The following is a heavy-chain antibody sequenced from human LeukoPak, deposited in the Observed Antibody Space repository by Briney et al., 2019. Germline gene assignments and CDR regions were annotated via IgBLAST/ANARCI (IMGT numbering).Heavy chain of an antibody. CDR3: ARTPRRLHVDY. CDR1: GFSFSSYG. V-gene: IGHV3-21*01. D-gene: IGHD4-11*01. Sequence: PGGSLRLSCAGSGFSFSSYGMHWVRQAPGKGLEWVSSISSSGTYIYYADSVKGRFTISRDNAKNSLFLQMNSLRAEDTAVYYCARTPRRLHVDYWGQGTLVTVSS. J-gene: IGHJ4*02. CDR2: ISSSGTYI.